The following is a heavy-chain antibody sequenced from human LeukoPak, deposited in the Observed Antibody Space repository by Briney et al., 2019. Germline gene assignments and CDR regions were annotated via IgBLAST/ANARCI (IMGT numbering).Heavy chain of an antibody. J-gene: IGHJ6*03. D-gene: IGHD1-7*01. CDR3: ARISSDNWNLEDHYYYMDV. CDR2: IIPIFGTA. Sequence: SVKVSCKASGGTFSSYAISWVRQAPGQGLEWMGRIIPIFGTANYAQKFQGRVTITTDESTSTAYMELSSLRSEDTAVYYCARISSDNWNLEDHYYYMDVWGKGTTVTVSS. V-gene: IGHV1-69*05. CDR1: GGTFSSYA.